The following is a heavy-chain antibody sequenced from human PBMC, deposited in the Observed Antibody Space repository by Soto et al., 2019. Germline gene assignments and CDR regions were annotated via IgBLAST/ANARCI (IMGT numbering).Heavy chain of an antibody. V-gene: IGHV4-34*01. CDR3: ARGLYCSSTSCEYNWFDP. Sequence: SETLSLTCAVYGGSFSGYYWSWIRQPPGKGLEWIGEINHSGSTNYNPSLKSRATISVDTSKNQFSLKLSSVTAADTAVYYCARGLYCSSTSCEYNWFDPWGQGTLVTVSS. CDR1: GGSFSGYY. D-gene: IGHD2-2*01. CDR2: INHSGST. J-gene: IGHJ5*02.